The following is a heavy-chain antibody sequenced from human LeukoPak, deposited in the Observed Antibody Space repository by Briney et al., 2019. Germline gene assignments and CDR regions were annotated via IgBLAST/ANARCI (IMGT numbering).Heavy chain of an antibody. V-gene: IGHV4-34*01. D-gene: IGHD4-11*01. CDR2: VNHSGST. J-gene: IGHJ6*03. CDR3: AARGLSNLVTDNYYYYYMDV. CDR1: GGSLSGSY. Sequence: SETLSLTCAVYGGSLSGSYWSWIRQPPGKGLEWIGEVNHSGSTNYNPSLKSRVTISVDTSKNQFSLKLSSVTAADTAVYYCAARGLSNLVTDNYYYYYMDVWGKGTTVTVSS.